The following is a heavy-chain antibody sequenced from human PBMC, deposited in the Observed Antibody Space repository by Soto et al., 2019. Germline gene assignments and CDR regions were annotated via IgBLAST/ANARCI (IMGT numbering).Heavy chain of an antibody. Sequence: ASVKVSCKASSYTFTSYGISWVRQAPGQGLEWMGWISAYNGNTNYAQKLQGRVTMTTDTSTSTAYMELRSLRSDDTAVYYCARESIAARRSYYYYGMDVWGQGTTVTVSS. CDR1: SYTFTSYG. J-gene: IGHJ6*02. V-gene: IGHV1-18*01. CDR3: ARESIAARRSYYYYGMDV. CDR2: ISAYNGNT. D-gene: IGHD6-6*01.